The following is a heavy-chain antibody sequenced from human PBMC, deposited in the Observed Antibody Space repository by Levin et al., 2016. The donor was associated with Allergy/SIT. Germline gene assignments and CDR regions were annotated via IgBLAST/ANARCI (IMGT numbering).Heavy chain of an antibody. J-gene: IGHJ4*02. V-gene: IGHV3-48*02. Sequence: GGSLRLSCAASGFTFSSYSMNWVRQAPGKGLEWVSYISSSSSTIYYADSVKGRFTISRDNAKNSLYLQMNSLRDEDTAVYYCARDSRNYRKLWFGELFNFDYWGQGTLVTVSS. CDR1: GFTFSSYS. CDR3: ARDSRNYRKLWFGELFNFDY. D-gene: IGHD3-10*01. CDR2: ISSSSSTI.